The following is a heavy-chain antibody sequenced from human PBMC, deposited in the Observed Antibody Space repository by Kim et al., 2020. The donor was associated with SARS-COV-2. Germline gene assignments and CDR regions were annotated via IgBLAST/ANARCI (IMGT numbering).Heavy chain of an antibody. CDR1: GGSISSSSDY. D-gene: IGHD2-15*01. Sequence: SETLSLTCTVSGGSISSSSDYWGWIRQPPGKGLEWIGSIYYSGSTYYNPSLKSRVTISVDTSKNQFSLKLSSVTAADTAVYYCARAGRRDIVVVVAAIDYWGQGTLVTVSS. CDR3: ARAGRRDIVVVVAAIDY. J-gene: IGHJ4*02. V-gene: IGHV4-39*07. CDR2: IYYSGST.